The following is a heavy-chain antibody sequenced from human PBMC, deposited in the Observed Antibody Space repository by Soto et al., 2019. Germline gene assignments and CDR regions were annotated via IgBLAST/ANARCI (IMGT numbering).Heavy chain of an antibody. CDR3: ASRVVVAATHPGWFDP. J-gene: IGHJ5*02. CDR1: GGTFSSYA. V-gene: IGHV1-69*01. Sequence: QVQLVQSGAEVKKPGSSVKVSCKASGGTFSSYAISWVRQAPGQGLEWMGGIIPIFGTANYAQKFQGRVTITADESTSTAYMELSSMRSEDTAVYYCASRVVVAATHPGWFDPWGQGTLVTVSS. D-gene: IGHD2-15*01. CDR2: IIPIFGTA.